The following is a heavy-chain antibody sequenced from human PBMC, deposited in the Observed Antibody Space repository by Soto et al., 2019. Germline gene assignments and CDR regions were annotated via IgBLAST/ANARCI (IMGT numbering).Heavy chain of an antibody. D-gene: IGHD2-15*01. CDR1: GGTFSGYA. CDR2: IIPIFGTA. CDR3: ARDCSGGSCYPNWFDP. Sequence: GPQVKVSCKASGGTFSGYAISWVRQAPGQGLEWMGGIIPIFGTANYAQKFQGRVTITADESTSTAYMELSSLRSEDTAVYYCARDCSGGSCYPNWFDPWGQGTLVTVSS. J-gene: IGHJ5*02. V-gene: IGHV1-69*13.